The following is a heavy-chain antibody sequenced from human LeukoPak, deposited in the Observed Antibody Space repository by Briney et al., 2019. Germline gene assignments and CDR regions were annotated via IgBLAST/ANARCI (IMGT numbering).Heavy chain of an antibody. Sequence: TSETLSLTCAVYGGSFSGYYWSWIRQPPGKGLEWIGEINHSGSTNYNPSLKSRVTISVDTSKNQFSLKLSSVTAADTAVYYSARNDYVWGSYRLNWFDPWGQGTLVTVSS. CDR1: GGSFSGYY. V-gene: IGHV4-34*01. CDR2: INHSGST. J-gene: IGHJ5*02. D-gene: IGHD3-16*02. CDR3: ARNDYVWGSYRLNWFDP.